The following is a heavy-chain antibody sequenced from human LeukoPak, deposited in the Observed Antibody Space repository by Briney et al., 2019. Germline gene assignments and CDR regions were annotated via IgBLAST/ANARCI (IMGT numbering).Heavy chain of an antibody. CDR3: AVNPPNIAAPGTIFNY. D-gene: IGHD6-13*01. Sequence: SETLSLTCTVSGGSISSSSYSWGWIRQPPGKGLEWIGNIYYSGSTYYNPSLKSRVTISVDTSKNQFSLKLSSVTAADTAVYYCAVNPPNIAAPGTIFNYWGQGTLVTVSS. CDR1: GGSISSSSYS. V-gene: IGHV4-39*01. CDR2: IYYSGST. J-gene: IGHJ4*02.